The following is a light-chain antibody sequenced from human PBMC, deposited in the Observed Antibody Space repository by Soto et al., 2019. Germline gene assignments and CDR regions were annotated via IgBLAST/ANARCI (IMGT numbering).Light chain of an antibody. V-gene: IGLV2-14*03. CDR3: SSYTTSNTRQIV. J-gene: IGLJ1*01. CDR2: DVS. CDR1: ITDVGGYNY. Sequence: SPPGSLGGSPWQVIPISFTRNITDVGGYNYVSWYQHHPGKAPKLMIFDVSNRPSGVSNRFSGSKSGNTASLTISGLQPEDEADYYCSSYTTSNTRQIVFGTGTKVTVL.